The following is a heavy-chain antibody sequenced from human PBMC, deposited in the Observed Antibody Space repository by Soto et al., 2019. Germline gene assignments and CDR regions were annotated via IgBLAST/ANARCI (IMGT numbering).Heavy chain of an antibody. J-gene: IGHJ3*02. CDR1: DYTFLAYW. D-gene: IGHD2-15*01. V-gene: IGHV5-51*01. CDR2: INQHSSDV. Sequence: PGGSLKIYFKGLDYTFLAYWIGWVRRLPGQGVEWMRVINQHSSDVKYSTPFEGQVTISADKSINTSFLGWRCLKASDTATYYCVRPDHTQAVLYPRYDIWGQGTMVTVSS. CDR3: VRPDHTQAVLYPRYDI.